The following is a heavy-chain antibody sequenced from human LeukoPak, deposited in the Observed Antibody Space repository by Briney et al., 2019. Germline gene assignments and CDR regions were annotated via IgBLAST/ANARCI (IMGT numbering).Heavy chain of an antibody. CDR1: GYTFTGYY. D-gene: IGHD3/OR15-3a*01. CDR3: ARVSETWTYFDY. Sequence: ASVKVSCKASGYTFTGYYMHWVRQAPGQGLEWMGWINPNSGGTNYAQKFQGRVTMTRDTSISTAYMELSRLRSDDTAVYYCARVSETWTYFDYWGQGTLVTVSS. J-gene: IGHJ4*02. V-gene: IGHV1-2*02. CDR2: INPNSGGT.